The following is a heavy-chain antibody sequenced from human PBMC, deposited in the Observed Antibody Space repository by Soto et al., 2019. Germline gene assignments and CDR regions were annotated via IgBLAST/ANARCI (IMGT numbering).Heavy chain of an antibody. CDR2: ISSTTNYI. CDR1: GVTFTRYS. CDR3: ARQSEDLTSNFDY. J-gene: IGHJ4*02. Sequence: GGSLRLSCAASGVTFTRYSMNWVRQPPGKGLEWVSSISSTTNYIYYGDSMKGRFTISRDNAKNSLYLEMNSLRAEDTAVYYCARQSEDLTSNFDYWGQGTLVTVSS. V-gene: IGHV3-21*06.